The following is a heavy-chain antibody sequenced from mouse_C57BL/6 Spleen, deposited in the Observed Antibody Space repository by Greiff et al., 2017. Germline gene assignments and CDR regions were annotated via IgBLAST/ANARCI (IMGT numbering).Heavy chain of an antibody. J-gene: IGHJ3*01. CDR2: ISGGGGNT. CDR3: AREDYGSRWFAY. CDR1: GFTFSSYT. D-gene: IGHD1-1*01. Sequence: EVKLVESGGGLVKPGGSLKLSCAASGFTFSSYTMSWVRQTPEKRLEWVATISGGGGNTYYPDSVKGRFTISRDNAKNTLYLQMSSLRSEDTALYYCAREDYGSRWFAYWGQGTLVTVSA. V-gene: IGHV5-9*01.